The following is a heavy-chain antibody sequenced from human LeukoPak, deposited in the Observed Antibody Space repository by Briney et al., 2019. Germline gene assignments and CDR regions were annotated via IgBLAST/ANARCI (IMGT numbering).Heavy chain of an antibody. D-gene: IGHD5-12*01. V-gene: IGHV1-8*03. CDR3: ARDLRSWYFDL. CDR1: GYTFTSYG. J-gene: IGHJ2*01. Sequence: GASVKVSCKASGYTFTSYGISWVRQAPGQGLEWMGWMNPNSGNTGYAQKFQGRVTITRNTSISTAYMELSSLRSEDTAVYYCARDLRSWYFDLWGRGTLVTVSS. CDR2: MNPNSGNT.